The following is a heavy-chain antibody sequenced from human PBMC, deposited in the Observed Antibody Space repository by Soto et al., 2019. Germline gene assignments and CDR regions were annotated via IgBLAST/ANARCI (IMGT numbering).Heavy chain of an antibody. CDR2: IIPILGIA. D-gene: IGHD5-12*01. V-gene: IGHV1-69*02. CDR3: ARRGSGYEDFDY. CDR1: GGTFSSYT. Sequence: GASVKVSCKASGGTFSSYTISWVRQAPGQGLEWMGRIIPILGIANYAQKFQGRVTITADKSTSTAYMELSRLRSEDTAVYYCARRGSGYEDFDYWGQGTLVTVSS. J-gene: IGHJ4*02.